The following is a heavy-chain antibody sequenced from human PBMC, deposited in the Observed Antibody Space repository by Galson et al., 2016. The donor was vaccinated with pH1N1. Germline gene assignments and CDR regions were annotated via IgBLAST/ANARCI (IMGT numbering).Heavy chain of an antibody. V-gene: IGHV3-53*01. D-gene: IGHD4-17*01. Sequence: SLRLSCAASEFLVTDKYMSWVRQAAGKRPEWVSIIYPRGDAYYADFVEGRFTISRDTSKNMLFLHMSHLRVDDTALYYCVFDTVPNGADHWGQGTLVTVSS. J-gene: IGHJ5*02. CDR1: EFLVTDKY. CDR3: VFDTVPNGADH. CDR2: IYPRGDA.